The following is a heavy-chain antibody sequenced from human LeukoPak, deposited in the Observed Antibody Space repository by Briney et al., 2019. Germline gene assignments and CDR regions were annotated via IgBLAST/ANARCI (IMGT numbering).Heavy chain of an antibody. J-gene: IGHJ4*02. D-gene: IGHD5-12*01. Sequence: GGSLRLSCAASGFTFSSYAMSWVRQAPGKGLEWVSAISGSGGSTYYADSVKGRFTISRDNSKNTLYLQMNSLRAEDTAVYYCAKDIMRKFIGYDYWDYWSQGTLVTVSS. CDR1: GFTFSSYA. CDR3: AKDIMRKFIGYDYWDY. V-gene: IGHV3-23*01. CDR2: ISGSGGST.